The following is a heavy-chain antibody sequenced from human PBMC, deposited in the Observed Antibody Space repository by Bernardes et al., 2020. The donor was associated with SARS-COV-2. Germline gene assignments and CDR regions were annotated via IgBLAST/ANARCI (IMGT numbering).Heavy chain of an antibody. CDR3: SRVDYGGNSPSFDY. CDR1: GYTFTGYY. CDR2: INPNSGGT. Sequence: ASVKVSCKASGYTFTGYYIHWVRQAPGQGLEWMGCINPNSGGTYYAQKFQGRVTMTRDTSISTAYMELSRLRSDDTAVYYCSRVDYGGNSPSFDYWGQGTLVTISS. J-gene: IGHJ4*02. V-gene: IGHV1-2*02. D-gene: IGHD4-17*01.